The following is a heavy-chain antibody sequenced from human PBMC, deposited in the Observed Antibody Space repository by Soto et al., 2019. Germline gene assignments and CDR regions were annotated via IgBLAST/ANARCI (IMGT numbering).Heavy chain of an antibody. D-gene: IGHD4-17*01. J-gene: IGHJ4*02. Sequence: QVQLQESGPGLVKPSETLSLTCTVSGGSISSYYWSWIRQPPGKGLEWIGYIYYSGSTNYNPSLKSRVTISVDTSKNQFSLKLSSVTAADPAVYYCASGAVTALFDYWGQGTLVTVSS. CDR2: IYYSGST. CDR1: GGSISSYY. V-gene: IGHV4-59*01. CDR3: ASGAVTALFDY.